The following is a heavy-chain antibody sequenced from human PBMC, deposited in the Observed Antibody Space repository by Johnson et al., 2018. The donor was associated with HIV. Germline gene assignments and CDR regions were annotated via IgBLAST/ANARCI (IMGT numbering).Heavy chain of an antibody. Sequence: VQLVESGGGVVQPGGSLRLSCAASGFTFSSYSMSWVRQTPGKGLEWVSSISGSGGSTYYADSVKGRFPISRDNSKNSLYLQMNSLRAEDTAVYYCASGGKGIMHAFDIWGQGTMVTVSS. D-gene: IGHD3-16*01. V-gene: IGHV3-23*04. CDR3: ASGGKGIMHAFDI. J-gene: IGHJ3*02. CDR1: GFTFSSYS. CDR2: ISGSGGST.